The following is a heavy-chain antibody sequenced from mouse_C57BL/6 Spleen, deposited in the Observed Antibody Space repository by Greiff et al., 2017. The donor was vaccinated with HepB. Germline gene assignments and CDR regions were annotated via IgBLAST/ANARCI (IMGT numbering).Heavy chain of an antibody. Sequence: VQLQQSGAELVRPGASVKLSCTASGFNIKDDYMHWVKQRPEQGLEWIGWIDPENGDTEYASKFQGKATITADTSSNTAYLQLSSLTSEDTAVYYCTKLTTVVATDYWGQGTTRTVSS. CDR1: GFNIKDDY. V-gene: IGHV14-4*01. CDR2: IDPENGDT. J-gene: IGHJ2*01. D-gene: IGHD1-1*01. CDR3: TKLTTVVATDY.